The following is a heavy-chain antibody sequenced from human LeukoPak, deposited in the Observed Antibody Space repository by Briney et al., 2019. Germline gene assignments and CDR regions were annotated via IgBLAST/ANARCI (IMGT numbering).Heavy chain of an antibody. V-gene: IGHV3-30*04. CDR3: ARVAHEALVVPAAIDY. CDR2: ISYDGSNK. Sequence: GRSLRLSCAASGFTFSSYAMHWVRQAPGNGLEWVAVISYDGSNKYYADSVKGRFTISRDNSKNTLYLQMNSLRAEDTAVYYCARVAHEALVVPAAIDYWGQGTLVTVSS. CDR1: GFTFSSYA. D-gene: IGHD2-2*01. J-gene: IGHJ4*02.